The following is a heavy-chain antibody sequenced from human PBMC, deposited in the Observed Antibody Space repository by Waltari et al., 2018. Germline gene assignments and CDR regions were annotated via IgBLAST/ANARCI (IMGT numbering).Heavy chain of an antibody. D-gene: IGHD3-22*01. V-gene: IGHV3-23*04. CDR1: GFTFSIYS. CDR2: ISGSGCST. CDR3: AKDGEYDSSGPVHYYYYYMEV. J-gene: IGHJ6*03. Sequence: EVQLVESVGGLVQPGGSLRLSCAASGFTFSIYSMSWVRQAPGQGLEWVSAISGSGCSTSYADFVEVRFTMSRDNSKITLYLQMNSPRAEDTSVYYCAKDGEYDSSGPVHYYYYYMEVWGKGTTVTVSS.